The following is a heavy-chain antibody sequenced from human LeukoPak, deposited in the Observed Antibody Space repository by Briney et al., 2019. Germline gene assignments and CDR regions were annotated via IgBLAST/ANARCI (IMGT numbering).Heavy chain of an antibody. D-gene: IGHD1-1*01. Sequence: PGGSLRLSCAASGFTFSNAWMSWVRQAPGKGLEWVGRIKSKTDGRTTDYAAPVKGRFTISRDDSKNTLYLQMNSLKTEDTAVYYCTTDWRTGNYYYGMDVWGQGTTVTVSS. CDR1: GFTFSNAW. V-gene: IGHV3-15*01. CDR3: TTDWRTGNYYYGMDV. CDR2: IKSKTDGRTT. J-gene: IGHJ6*02.